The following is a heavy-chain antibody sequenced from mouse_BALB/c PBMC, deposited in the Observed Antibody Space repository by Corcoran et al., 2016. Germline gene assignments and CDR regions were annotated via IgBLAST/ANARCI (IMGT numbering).Heavy chain of an antibody. CDR3: ARGDWYFDG. CDR2: LDPANGNT. J-gene: IGHJ1*01. V-gene: IGHV14-3*02. CDR1: GFNIKDTY. Sequence: EVQLQQSGAELVKPGASVKLSCTASGFNIKDTYMHWVKQRPEQGLEWIGRLDPANGNTKYDPKFQGKATITADTSSNTAYLELSSLTSEDTSVYYCARGDWYFDGGGGGLTGTVSA.